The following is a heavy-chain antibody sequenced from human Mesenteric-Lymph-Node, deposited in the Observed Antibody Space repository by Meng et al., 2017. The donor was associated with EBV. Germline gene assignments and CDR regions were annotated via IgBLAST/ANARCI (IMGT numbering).Heavy chain of an antibody. CDR3: SRDSIYQGRDS. J-gene: IGHJ4*02. CDR2: MNPDNGNT. D-gene: IGHD2-2*01. CDR1: GYTFTSYD. Sequence: QVQLVQSGAEVKKPGASVKVSCKASGYTFTSYDINWVRQATGQGLEWIGWMNPDNGNTASAEKFQGRVTMTRNTSTNTAYMGLNSLTSEDTAVYYCSRDSIYQGRDSWGQGTLVTVSS. V-gene: IGHV1-8*01.